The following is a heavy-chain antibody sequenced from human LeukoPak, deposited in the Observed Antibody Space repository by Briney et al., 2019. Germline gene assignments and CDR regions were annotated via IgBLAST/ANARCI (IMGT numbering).Heavy chain of an antibody. CDR3: AKDRTTASRALDY. J-gene: IGHJ4*02. V-gene: IGHV3-23*01. D-gene: IGHD4-11*01. CDR2: ISGSGGST. CDR1: GFAFSSYA. Sequence: PGGSLSLSCAASGFAFSSYAMSWVRQAPGKGLEWVSAISGSGGSTYYADSVKGRFTISRDNSKNTLYLQMNSLRAEDTAVYYCAKDRTTASRALDYWGQGTLVTVSS.